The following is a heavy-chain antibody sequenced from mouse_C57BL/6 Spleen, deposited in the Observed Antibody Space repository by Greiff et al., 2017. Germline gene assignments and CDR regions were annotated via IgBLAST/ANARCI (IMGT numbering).Heavy chain of an antibody. CDR1: GFTFSSYT. J-gene: IGHJ2*01. CDR3: ARHPYYFDY. Sequence: DVKLVESGGGLVKPGGFLKLSCAASGFTFSSYTMSWVRQTPEKRLEWVATISGGGGNTYYPDSVKGRFTISRDNAKNTLYLQMSSLRFEDTALYYCARHPYYFDYWGQGTTLTVAS. CDR2: ISGGGGNT. V-gene: IGHV5-9*01.